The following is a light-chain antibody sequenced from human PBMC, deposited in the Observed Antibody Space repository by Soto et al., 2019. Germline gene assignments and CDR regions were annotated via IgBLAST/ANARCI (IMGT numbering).Light chain of an antibody. J-gene: IGKJ1*01. CDR1: QSVNSNY. CDR2: GAS. Sequence: EIVLTQSPGTLSLSPGERATLSCRASQSVNSNYLAWYQRKPGQAPRLLIYGASNRATDIPYRFSASGAGTAFTLTITRLEAEDFAVYYCQQYDSTPPTCGQGIKVEVK. CDR3: QQYDSTPPT. V-gene: IGKV3-20*01.